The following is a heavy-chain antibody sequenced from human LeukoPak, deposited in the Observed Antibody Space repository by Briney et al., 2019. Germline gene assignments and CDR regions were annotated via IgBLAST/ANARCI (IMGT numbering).Heavy chain of an antibody. J-gene: IGHJ3*02. CDR1: GGSISSYY. V-gene: IGHV4-59*08. D-gene: IGHD3-16*01. Sequence: PSETLSLTCTVSGGSISSYYWSWIRQPPGKGLEWIGYIYYSGSTNYNPSLKSRVTISVDTSKNQFSLKLSSVTAADTAVYYCAALIWRNAFDIWGQGTMVTVSS. CDR3: AALIWRNAFDI. CDR2: IYYSGST.